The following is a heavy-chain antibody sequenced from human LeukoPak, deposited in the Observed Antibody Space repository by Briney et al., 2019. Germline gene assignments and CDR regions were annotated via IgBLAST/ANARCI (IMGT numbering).Heavy chain of an antibody. D-gene: IGHD3-3*01. V-gene: IGHV1-2*06. J-gene: IGHJ5*02. CDR3: ARGRGVLEWLSYSWFDP. CDR2: INPNSGGT. CDR1: GYTFTGYY. Sequence: ASVKVSCKASGYTFTGYYMHWVRQAPGQGLEWMGRINPNSGGTNYAQKFQGRVTMTRDTSISTAYMELSRLRSDDTAVYYCARGRGVLEWLSYSWFDPWGQRTLVTVSS.